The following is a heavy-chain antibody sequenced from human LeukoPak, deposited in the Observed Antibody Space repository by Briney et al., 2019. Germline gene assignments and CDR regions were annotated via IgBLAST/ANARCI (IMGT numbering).Heavy chain of an antibody. Sequence: QSGGSLRLSCAASGFTFSNFWMSWVRQAPGKGLEFVANIKQDGSEKYYVDSVKGRFTISRDNAKNSLYLQMNSLRAEDTAVYYCAREAAINSRWGQGTLVTVSS. CDR1: GFTFSNFW. CDR2: IKQDGSEK. D-gene: IGHD5-18*01. V-gene: IGHV3-7*01. J-gene: IGHJ4*02. CDR3: AREAAINSR.